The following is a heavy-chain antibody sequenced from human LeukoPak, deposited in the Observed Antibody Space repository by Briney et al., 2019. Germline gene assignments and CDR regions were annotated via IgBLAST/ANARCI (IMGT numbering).Heavy chain of an antibody. D-gene: IGHD2-15*01. V-gene: IGHV3-30*04. CDR3: ARDPVSIGLRINSHY. J-gene: IGHJ4*02. Sequence: GRSLRLSCAASGFAFSSYAMPWVRQAPGKGLEWVALISNDGRDKYHADSVKGRFTISRDNSKNMVYLQMTSLRAEDTAVYYCARDPVSIGLRINSHYWAQGTLVTVSS. CDR1: GFAFSSYA. CDR2: ISNDGRDK.